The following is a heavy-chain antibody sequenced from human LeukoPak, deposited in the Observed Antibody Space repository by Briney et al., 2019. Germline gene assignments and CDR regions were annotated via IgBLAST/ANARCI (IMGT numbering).Heavy chain of an antibody. CDR3: ATDTSYSWYDTFGEY. CDR2: ISASNGNT. CDR1: GYTFTSYG. J-gene: IGHJ4*02. D-gene: IGHD6-13*01. V-gene: IGHV1-18*01. Sequence: GSVKVSCKASGYTFTSYGISWVRQAPGQGLEWMGWISASNGNTDYAQKFQGRVTMTTGTSTTTAYMELRSLRSDDTAVYYCATDTSYSWYDTFGEYWGQGTLVTVSS.